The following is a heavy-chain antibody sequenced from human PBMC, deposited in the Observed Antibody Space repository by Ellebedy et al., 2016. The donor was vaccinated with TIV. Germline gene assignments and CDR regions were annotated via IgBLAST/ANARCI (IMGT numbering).Heavy chain of an antibody. Sequence: GESLKISCKGSGYSFTSYWIAWVRQMPGKGLECMGIIYPGDSDTRYSPSFQGQVTISADKSISTAYLQWSSLKASDTAMYYCARRRDGYNSLFDYWGQGTLVTVSS. D-gene: IGHD5-24*01. CDR1: GYSFTSYW. V-gene: IGHV5-51*01. CDR3: ARRRDGYNSLFDY. CDR2: IYPGDSDT. J-gene: IGHJ4*02.